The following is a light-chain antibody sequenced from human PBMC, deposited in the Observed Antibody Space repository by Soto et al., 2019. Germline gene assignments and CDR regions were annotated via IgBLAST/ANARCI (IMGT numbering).Light chain of an antibody. J-gene: IGKJ5*01. CDR1: QSVSNN. V-gene: IGKV3-11*01. CDR2: DAS. CDR3: QHGGT. Sequence: EIVLTQSPATLSLSPGDRATVSCRASQSVSNNLGWYQQKAGQAPRLLIYDASNRATGIPARFSGSGSGTAFTRTISRLKPEDFAVHYCQHGGTFGQGTRLEIK.